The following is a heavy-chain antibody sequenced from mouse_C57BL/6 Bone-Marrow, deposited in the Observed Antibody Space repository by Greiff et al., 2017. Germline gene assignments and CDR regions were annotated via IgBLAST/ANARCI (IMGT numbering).Heavy chain of an antibody. D-gene: IGHD2-2*01. V-gene: IGHV1-62-2*01. CDR2: FYPGSGSI. Sequence: VQLQQSGAELVKPGASVKLSCKASGYTFTEYTIHWVKQRSGQGLEWIGWFYPGSGSIKYNEKFKDKATLTADKSSSSVYMELSRLTSEYSAVYFCARHGIYYGYDGYAMDYWGQGTSVTVSS. CDR1: GYTFTEYT. J-gene: IGHJ4*01. CDR3: ARHGIYYGYDGYAMDY.